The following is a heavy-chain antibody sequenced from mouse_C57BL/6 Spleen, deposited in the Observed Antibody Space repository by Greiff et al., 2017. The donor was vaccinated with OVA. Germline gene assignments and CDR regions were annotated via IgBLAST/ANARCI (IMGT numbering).Heavy chain of an antibody. CDR1: GYTFTSYW. Sequence: QVQLQQPGAELVKPGASVKMSCKASGYTFTSYWITWVKQRPGQGLEWIGDIYPGSGSTNYNEKFKSKATLTVDTSSSTAYMQLSSLTSEDSAVYYCARGKITTRDYAMDYWGQGTSVTASS. D-gene: IGHD2-4*01. V-gene: IGHV1-55*01. CDR3: ARGKITTRDYAMDY. CDR2: IYPGSGST. J-gene: IGHJ4*01.